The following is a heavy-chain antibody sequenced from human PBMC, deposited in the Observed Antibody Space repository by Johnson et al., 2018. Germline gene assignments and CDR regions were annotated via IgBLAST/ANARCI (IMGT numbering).Heavy chain of an antibody. V-gene: IGHV3-11*01. CDR1: GFTFSDYY. CDR3: ARAPSRYGVHPYYYYMDV. CDR2: ISSSGSTI. J-gene: IGHJ6*03. Sequence: QVQLVQAGGGLVKPGGSLRLSCAASGFTFSDYYMSWIRQAPGKGLEWVSYISSSGSTIDYADCVKGRFTISRDHAKNSLYLQMNSLRAEDTAVYYCARAPSRYGVHPYYYYMDVWGKGTTVTVSS. D-gene: IGHD4-17*01.